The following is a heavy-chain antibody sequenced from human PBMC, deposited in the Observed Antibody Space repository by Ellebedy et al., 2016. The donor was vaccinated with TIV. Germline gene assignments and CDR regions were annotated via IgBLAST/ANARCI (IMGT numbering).Heavy chain of an antibody. J-gene: IGHJ4*02. CDR1: GFTFTSYG. CDR2: VSFNGFNK. CDR3: VREKGYDFGEE. D-gene: IGHD4-17*01. Sequence: PGGSLRLSCAAFGFTFTSYGLHWVRQAPGKGLEWVAFVSFNGFNKYYRDSVRGRFSISRDNAKDTLYLQMSSLRHEDTAVYHCVREKGYDFGEEWGQGTLVSVSS. V-gene: IGHV3-30*03.